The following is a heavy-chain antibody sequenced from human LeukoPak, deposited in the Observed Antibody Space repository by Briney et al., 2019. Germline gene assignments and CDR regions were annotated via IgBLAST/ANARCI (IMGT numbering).Heavy chain of an antibody. CDR3: ARGSSGSYSRFDY. V-gene: IGHV3-21*01. J-gene: IGHJ4*02. CDR1: GFSFSDYG. CDR2: ISSLSNNI. Sequence: GGSLRLSCGASGFSFSDYGVNWVRQAPGERLEWVSSISSLSNNIYYTDSVKGRFTISRDNAKNSLYLLMNSLRVEDTAVYYCARGSSGSYSRFDYWGQGTLVTVSS. D-gene: IGHD1-26*01.